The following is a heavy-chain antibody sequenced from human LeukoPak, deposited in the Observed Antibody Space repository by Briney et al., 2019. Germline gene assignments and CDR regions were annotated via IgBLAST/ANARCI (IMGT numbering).Heavy chain of an antibody. J-gene: IGHJ5*02. V-gene: IGHV1-2*02. CDR1: GYTFTGYY. Sequence: ASVKVSCKASGYTFTGYYMHWVRQAPGQGLEWMGWINPNSGGTNYAQKFQGRVTMTRDTSISTAHMELSRLRSDDTAVYYCARPIAARGLSCDPWGQGTLVTVSS. D-gene: IGHD6-6*01. CDR3: ARPIAARGLSCDP. CDR2: INPNSGGT.